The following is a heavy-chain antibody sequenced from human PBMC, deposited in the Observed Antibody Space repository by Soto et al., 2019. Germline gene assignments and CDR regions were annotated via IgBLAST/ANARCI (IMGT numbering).Heavy chain of an antibody. J-gene: IGHJ3*01. CDR2: IYYSGNT. D-gene: IGHD4-4*01. CDR3: ARHGSYSNRLYAFDV. CDR1: GGSLSSYY. V-gene: IGHV4-59*08. Sequence: SETLSLTCTVSGGSLSSYYWSWIRQSPGKGLEWIAYIYYSGNTNYNPSLKSRVTISVDTSKNQISLKLSSVTATDTAVYYCARHGSYSNRLYAFDVRGQGTMVTVSS.